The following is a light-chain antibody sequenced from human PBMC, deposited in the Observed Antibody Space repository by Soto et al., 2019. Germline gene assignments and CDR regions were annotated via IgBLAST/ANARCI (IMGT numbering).Light chain of an antibody. CDR2: DDS. V-gene: IGLV3-21*02. J-gene: IGLJ1*01. Sequence: SYEPTRPPSVSLATGQTARLTCGGNNIGSKSVHWYQQKPGRAPVLVVYDDSGRPSGIPERFSGPNSGNTATLTISRVEAGDEDEYYCQAWDSSSDHYDIGSGTKVTGL. CDR3: QAWDSSSDHYD. CDR1: NIGSKS.